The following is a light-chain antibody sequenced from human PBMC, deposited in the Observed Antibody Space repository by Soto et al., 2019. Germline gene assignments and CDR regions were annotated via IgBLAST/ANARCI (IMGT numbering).Light chain of an antibody. J-gene: IGKJ4*01. Sequence: EIIVTQSPATLSVSPGERATLSCRPGQMLNTNWAWYQQKPAQAPRPLIYGASTRATGIPSRFGGSGYGTEFTLTISSLQSEDFAIYYCQQYNNWPLLTFGGGTKVEIK. CDR1: QMLNTN. V-gene: IGKV3-15*01. CDR2: GAS. CDR3: QQYNNWPLLT.